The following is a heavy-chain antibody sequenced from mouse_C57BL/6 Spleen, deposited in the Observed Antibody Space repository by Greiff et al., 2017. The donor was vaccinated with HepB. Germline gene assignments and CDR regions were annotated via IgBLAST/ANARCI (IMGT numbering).Heavy chain of an antibody. CDR2: ISNLAYSI. J-gene: IGHJ4*01. Sequence: EVMLVESGGGLVQPGGSLKLSCAASGFTFSDYGMAWVRPAPRKGPEWVAFISNLAYSIYSADTVTGRFTISRENAKNTLYLEMSSLRSEDTAMYYCARQGCNYVDYALDYWGQGTSVTVSS. CDR3: ARQGCNYVDYALDY. CDR1: GFTFSDYG. V-gene: IGHV5-15*01. D-gene: IGHD2-1*01.